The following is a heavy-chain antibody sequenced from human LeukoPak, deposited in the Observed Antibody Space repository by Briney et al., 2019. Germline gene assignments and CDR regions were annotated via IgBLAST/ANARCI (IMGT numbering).Heavy chain of an antibody. CDR3: ARDKNSYGPGDWFDP. J-gene: IGHJ5*02. CDR1: GGSINSGSYY. Sequence: SQTLSLTCSVSGGSINSGSYYWNWIRQPAGKGLEWIGRIYTSGPTNYNPSLKSRLTISVDTSKNQFSLKLSSVTAADTAVYYCARDKNSYGPGDWFDPWGQGTLVTVSS. CDR2: IYTSGPT. V-gene: IGHV4-61*02. D-gene: IGHD5-18*01.